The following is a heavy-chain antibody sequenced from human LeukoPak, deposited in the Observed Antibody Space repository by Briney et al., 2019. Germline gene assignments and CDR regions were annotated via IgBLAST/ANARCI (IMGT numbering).Heavy chain of an antibody. CDR2: ISYDGSNK. Sequence: PGRSLRLSCAASGFTFSSYAMHWVRQAPGKGLEWVAVISYDGSNKYYADSVKGRFTISRDNSKNTLYLQMNSLRAEDTAVYYCTRGNILTGKYMVYWGQGTLVAVSS. V-gene: IGHV3-30-3*01. D-gene: IGHD3-9*01. CDR3: TRGNILTGKYMVY. CDR1: GFTFSSYA. J-gene: IGHJ4*02.